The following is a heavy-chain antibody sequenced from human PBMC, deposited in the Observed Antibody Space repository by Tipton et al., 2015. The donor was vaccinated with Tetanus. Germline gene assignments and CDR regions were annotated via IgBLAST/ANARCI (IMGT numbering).Heavy chain of an antibody. D-gene: IGHD2-15*01. CDR1: GFSVTSSY. Sequence: SLRLSCAASGFSVTSSYMSWVRQAPGKGLEWVSVIYTGGTIYYADSVKGRFTISRDKSKNTLSLEMTSLGAEDTAVYYCTKGGSGLFDSWGQGTLVTVSS. J-gene: IGHJ4*02. CDR3: TKGGSGLFDS. CDR2: IYTGGTI. V-gene: IGHV3-53*01.